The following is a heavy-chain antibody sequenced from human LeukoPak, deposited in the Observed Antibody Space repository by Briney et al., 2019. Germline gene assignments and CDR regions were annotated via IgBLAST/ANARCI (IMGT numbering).Heavy chain of an antibody. D-gene: IGHD1-26*01. CDR2: IIPMSGTA. Sequence: SVKVSCKASGGTFNNFAISWVRQAPGQGLEWVGGIIPMSGTANYAQKFQGRVTITADESTSTAYMELSSLRSEDTAVYYCARWLGGTSSYFDYWGQGTLVTVSS. CDR3: ARWLGGTSSYFDY. CDR1: GGTFNNFA. J-gene: IGHJ4*02. V-gene: IGHV1-69*13.